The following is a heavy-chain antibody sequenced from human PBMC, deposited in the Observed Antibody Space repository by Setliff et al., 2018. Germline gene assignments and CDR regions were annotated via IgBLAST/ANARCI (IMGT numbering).Heavy chain of an antibody. CDR3: TTDPSPTFGGVIGAAFDI. CDR2: IYYSGTT. D-gene: IGHD3-16*01. Sequence: PSETLSLTCSVSGGSIISSTYNWGWIRQPPGKGLEWIGSIYYSGTTYYNPSLESRITMSVDTSNNRFSLKLDSVIVADTAVYYCTTDPSPTFGGVIGAAFDIWGQGTMVTVSS. V-gene: IGHV4-39*02. J-gene: IGHJ3*02. CDR1: GGSIISSTYN.